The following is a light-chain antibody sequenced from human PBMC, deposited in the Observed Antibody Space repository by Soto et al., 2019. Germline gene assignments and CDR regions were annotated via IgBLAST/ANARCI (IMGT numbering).Light chain of an antibody. Sequence: DVVMTQSPLSLPVILGRPASISCRSSQGLVYTDGNTYLTWFQQRPGQSPRRLLYQISKRDSGVPDRFSGSGSGTDFTLRISRVEAEDVGTYYCMQGTHWPWTFGQGTKVEIK. V-gene: IGKV2-30*01. CDR3: MQGTHWPWT. J-gene: IGKJ1*01. CDR1: QGLVYTDGNTY. CDR2: QIS.